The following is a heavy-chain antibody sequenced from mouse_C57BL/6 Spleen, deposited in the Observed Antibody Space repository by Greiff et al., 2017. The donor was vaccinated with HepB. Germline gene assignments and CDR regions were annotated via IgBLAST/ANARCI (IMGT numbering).Heavy chain of an antibody. CDR3: ASSATTIVGPYYFDY. CDR2: IYPGDGDT. J-gene: IGHJ2*01. D-gene: IGHD1-1*01. CDR1: GYAFSSSW. Sequence: QVQLKESGPELVKPGASVKISCKASGYAFSSSWMNWVKQRPGKGLEWIGRIYPGDGDTNYNGKFKGKATMAADKSSSTAYMQLSSLTSEDSAVYFCASSATTIVGPYYFDYWGQGTTLTVSS. V-gene: IGHV1-82*01.